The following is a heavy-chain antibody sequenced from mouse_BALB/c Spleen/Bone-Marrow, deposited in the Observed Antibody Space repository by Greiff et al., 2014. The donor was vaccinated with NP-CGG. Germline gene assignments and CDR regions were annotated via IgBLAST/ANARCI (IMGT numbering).Heavy chain of an antibody. V-gene: IGHV1-77*01. CDR2: IYPGSGNT. J-gene: IGHJ3*01. CDR1: GYTFTDYY. D-gene: IGHD2-10*02. Sequence: VQLQQSGAELARPGASVKLSCKASGYTFTDYYINWVKQRTGQGLEWIGEIYPGSGNTYYNEKFKGKATLTADKSSSTAYMQLSSLTYEDSVVYFCARREYGNGGFAYWGQGTLVTVSA. CDR3: ARREYGNGGFAY.